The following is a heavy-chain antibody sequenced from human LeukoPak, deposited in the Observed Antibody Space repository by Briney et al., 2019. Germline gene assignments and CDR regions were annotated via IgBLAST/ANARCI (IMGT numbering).Heavy chain of an antibody. CDR2: ISSSSSYI. CDR3: ARGTRGDYVYYFDY. D-gene: IGHD3-16*01. CDR1: GFTFSSYS. J-gene: IGHJ4*02. Sequence: GGSLRLSCAASGFTFSSYSMNWVRQAPGKGLEWVSSISSSSSYIYYADSVKGRFTISRDNAKNSLYLQMNSLGAEDTAVYYCARGTRGDYVYYFDYWGQGTLVTVSS. V-gene: IGHV3-21*01.